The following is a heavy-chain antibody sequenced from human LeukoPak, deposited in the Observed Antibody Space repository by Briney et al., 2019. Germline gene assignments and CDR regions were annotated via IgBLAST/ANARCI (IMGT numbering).Heavy chain of an antibody. V-gene: IGHV1-18*01. CDR3: ARDLGDYYYGMDV. CDR2: ISAYNDNT. J-gene: IGHJ6*02. Sequence: ASVKVSCKASGYTFTSYGISWVRQAPGQGLEWMGWISAYNDNTKHAQKLQGRVSMTTDTSTRTAYMEMRSLRSDDTAVYYCARDLGDYYYGMDVWGQGTTVSVSS. CDR1: GYTFTSYG.